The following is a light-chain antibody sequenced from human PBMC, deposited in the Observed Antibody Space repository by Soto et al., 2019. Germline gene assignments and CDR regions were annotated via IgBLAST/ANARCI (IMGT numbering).Light chain of an antibody. Sequence: DIQMTQSPSSVSASVGDRVTISCRASQGIDSWLAWYRQKPGKAPKLLISAASSLQSGVPSRFSGSGSGTDFTLTISSLQPEDFATYYCQQANSFPLTFGGGTKVDIK. V-gene: IGKV1D-12*01. CDR3: QQANSFPLT. J-gene: IGKJ4*01. CDR2: AAS. CDR1: QGIDSW.